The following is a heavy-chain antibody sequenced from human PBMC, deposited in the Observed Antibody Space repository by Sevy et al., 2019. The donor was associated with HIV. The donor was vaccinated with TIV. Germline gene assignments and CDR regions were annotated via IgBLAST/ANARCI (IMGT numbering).Heavy chain of an antibody. J-gene: IGHJ4*02. CDR1: GFTFSSYW. V-gene: IGHV3-7*03. CDR3: ASLPGSYGYKAQDY. Sequence: GGSLRLSCAASGFTFSSYWMSWVRQAPGKGLEWVANIKQDGSEKYYVDSVKGRFTISRDNAKNSLYLQMNSLRAEDTAVYYCASLPGSYGYKAQDYWGQRTLVTVSS. D-gene: IGHD5-18*01. CDR2: IKQDGSEK.